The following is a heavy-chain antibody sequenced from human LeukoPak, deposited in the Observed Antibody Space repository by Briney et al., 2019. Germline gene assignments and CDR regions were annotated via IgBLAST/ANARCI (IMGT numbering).Heavy chain of an antibody. V-gene: IGHV1-2*02. Sequence: ASVNVSCKASGYTFTGYYMHWVRQAPGQGLERMGGINPNSGGTNYAQKFQGRVTMTRDTSISTAYMELSRLRSDDTAVYYCARGYCSGGSCYFIFDYWGQGTLVTVSS. D-gene: IGHD2-15*01. J-gene: IGHJ4*02. CDR1: GYTFTGYY. CDR2: INPNSGGT. CDR3: ARGYCSGGSCYFIFDY.